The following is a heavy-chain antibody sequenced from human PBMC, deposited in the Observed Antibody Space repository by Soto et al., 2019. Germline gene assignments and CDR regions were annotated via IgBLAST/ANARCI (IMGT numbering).Heavy chain of an antibody. CDR2: IYHSGST. Sequence: SETLSLTCAVSGGSISSGGYSWSWIRQPPGKGLEWIGYIYHSGSTYYNPSLKSRVTISVDRSKNQFSLKLSSVTAADTAVYYCARVALGYCSSTSCYGGWFDPWGQWTLVTVSS. CDR3: ARVALGYCSSTSCYGGWFDP. J-gene: IGHJ5*02. D-gene: IGHD2-2*01. CDR1: GGSISSGGYS. V-gene: IGHV4-30-2*01.